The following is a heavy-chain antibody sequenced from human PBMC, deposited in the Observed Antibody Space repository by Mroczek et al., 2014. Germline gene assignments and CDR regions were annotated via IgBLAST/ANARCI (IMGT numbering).Heavy chain of an antibody. Sequence: QVQLQESGPGLVKPSETLSLTCTVSGGSISSYYWSWIRQPAGKGLEWIGRIYTSGSTNYNPSLKSRVTMSVDMSKNQFSLKLSSVTAADTAVYYCARDLGRYCSGGNCYSVSSLFDYWGQGTLVTVSS. V-gene: IGHV4-4*07. CDR2: IYTSGST. D-gene: IGHD2-15*01. J-gene: IGHJ4*02. CDR3: ARDLGRYCSGGNCYSVSSLFDY. CDR1: GGSISSYY.